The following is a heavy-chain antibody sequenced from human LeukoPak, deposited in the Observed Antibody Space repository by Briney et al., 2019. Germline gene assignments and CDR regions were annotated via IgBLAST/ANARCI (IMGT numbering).Heavy chain of an antibody. V-gene: IGHV5-51*01. CDR1: GYSFPTYW. CDR3: ARHRLDCSGGSCYSSAFDI. J-gene: IGHJ3*02. CDR2: IYPADCDT. Sequence: GESLKISCKGSGYSFPTYWIGWVRQMPGKGLEWMGIIYPADCDTRYSPSFQGQVTISADKSISTAYLQWSSLKVSDTAIYYCARHRLDCSGGSCYSSAFDIWGQGTMVTVSS. D-gene: IGHD2-15*01.